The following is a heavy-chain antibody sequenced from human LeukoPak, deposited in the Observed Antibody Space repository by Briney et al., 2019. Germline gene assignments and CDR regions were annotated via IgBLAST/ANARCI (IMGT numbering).Heavy chain of an antibody. CDR3: ARDLHYYVAMDV. J-gene: IGHJ6*02. CDR2: LSSDGRDI. Sequence: GTSLRLSCAASGLLPNAFAMHWVRQAPGKGLEWVAVLSSDGRDIFYTGSVKGRFTISRDNSKNTLYLQMNSLRPEDTALYYCARDLHYYVAMDVWGQGTTVTVSS. V-gene: IGHV3-30*03. D-gene: IGHD3-10*02. CDR1: GLLPNAFA.